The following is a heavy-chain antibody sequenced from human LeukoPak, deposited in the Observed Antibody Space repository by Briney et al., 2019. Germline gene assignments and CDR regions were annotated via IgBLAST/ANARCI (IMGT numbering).Heavy chain of an antibody. CDR1: GFAFSSYW. V-gene: IGHV3-74*01. D-gene: IGHD3-16*01. Sequence: PGGSLRLSCAASGFAFSSYWMHWVRQAPGKGLVWVSRITADGRSTSYADSVKGRFTISRDDAKNTLYLQMNSLRAEDTAVYFCARVRWGGLYYFDYWGQGALVTVSS. CDR3: ARVRWGGLYYFDY. J-gene: IGHJ4*02. CDR2: ITADGRST.